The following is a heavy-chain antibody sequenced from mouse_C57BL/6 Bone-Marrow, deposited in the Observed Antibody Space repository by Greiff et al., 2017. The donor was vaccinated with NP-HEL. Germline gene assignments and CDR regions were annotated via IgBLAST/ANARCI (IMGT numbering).Heavy chain of an antibody. CDR2: ISSGGSYT. V-gene: IGHV5-6*01. D-gene: IGHD6-5*01. Sequence: EVQLVESGGDLVKPGGSLKLSCAASGFTFSSYGMSWVRQTPDKRLEWVATISSGGSYTYYPDIVKGRFTISRNNAKNTLYMQMSSLKAEDTAMYYCATPIYYWGQGTTLTVSS. CDR3: ATPIYY. CDR1: GFTFSSYG. J-gene: IGHJ2*01.